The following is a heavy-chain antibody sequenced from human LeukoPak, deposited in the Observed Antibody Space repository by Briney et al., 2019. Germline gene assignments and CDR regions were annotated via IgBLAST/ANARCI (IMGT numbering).Heavy chain of an antibody. V-gene: IGHV4-39*01. CDR2: IYYSGST. J-gene: IGHJ4*02. CDR1: GGSISSSSYF. D-gene: IGHD4-17*01. CDR3: ARHDYGGNFYFDY. Sequence: SVTLSLTCTVSGGSISSSSYFWGWIRQPPGRGLEWIGSIYYSGSTYYNPSLKTRVTISVDTSKNQFSLKLSSVTAADTAVYYCARHDYGGNFYFDYWGQGTLVTVSS.